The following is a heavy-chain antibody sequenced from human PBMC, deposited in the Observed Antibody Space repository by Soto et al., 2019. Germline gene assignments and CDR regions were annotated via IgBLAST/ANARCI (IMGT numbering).Heavy chain of an antibody. J-gene: IGHJ6*03. Sequence: PGGSLRLSCAASGFTFGSYAMAWARQAPGKGLEWVSAISGSGGSTYYADSVKGRFTISRDNSKNTLYLQMNSLRAEDTAVYYCAKAGYCSSATCATRYYYMDVWGKGTTVTVSS. CDR1: GFTFGSYA. CDR2: ISGSGGST. CDR3: AKAGYCSSATCATRYYYMDV. V-gene: IGHV3-23*01. D-gene: IGHD2-2*01.